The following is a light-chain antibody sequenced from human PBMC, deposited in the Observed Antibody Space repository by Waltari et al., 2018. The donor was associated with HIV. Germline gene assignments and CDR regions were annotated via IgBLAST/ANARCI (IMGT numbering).Light chain of an antibody. CDR2: EVN. CDR1: SSDVVHYDL. J-gene: IGLJ1*01. CDR3: CSYSDRRIYV. V-gene: IGLV2-23*02. Sequence: QSALTQPAPVSGSLGQSITTSCTGTSSDVVHYDLVSWYQQHPGKAPKIIIYEVNKRPPGASNRMSGSKSGNTASLTISGLQAEDEADYYCCSYSDRRIYVFGSGTRVSAL.